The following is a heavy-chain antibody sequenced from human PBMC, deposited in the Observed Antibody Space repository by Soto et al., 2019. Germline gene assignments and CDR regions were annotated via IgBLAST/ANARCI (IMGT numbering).Heavy chain of an antibody. D-gene: IGHD3-3*01. CDR1: GGTFSSYA. J-gene: IGHJ6*02. CDR3: ARDTIFGVVDPHYYYYGMDV. CDR2: IIPIFGTA. Sequence: GASVKVSCKASGGTFSSYAISWVRQAPGQGLEWMGGIIPIFGTANYAQKFQGRVTITADESTSTAYMELSSLRSEDTAVYYCARDTIFGVVDPHYYYYGMDVWGQGTTVTVSS. V-gene: IGHV1-69*13.